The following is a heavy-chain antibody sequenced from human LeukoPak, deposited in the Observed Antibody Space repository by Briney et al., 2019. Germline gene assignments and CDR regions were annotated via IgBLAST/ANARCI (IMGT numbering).Heavy chain of an antibody. Sequence: ASVKVSCKVSGYTLTELSMHWVRQAPGKGLEWMGGFDPEDGETIYAQKFQGRVTMTEDTSTDTAYMELSSLRSEDTAVYYCATLPGPWLLVGDSYYFDYWGQGTLVTVSS. CDR3: ATLPGPWLLVGDSYYFDY. CDR2: FDPEDGET. CDR1: GYTLTELS. J-gene: IGHJ4*02. D-gene: IGHD3-22*01. V-gene: IGHV1-24*01.